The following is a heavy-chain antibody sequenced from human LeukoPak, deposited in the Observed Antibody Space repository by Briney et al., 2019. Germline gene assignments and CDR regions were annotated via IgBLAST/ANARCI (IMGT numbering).Heavy chain of an antibody. Sequence: SETLSLTCTVSGGSISSSSYYWGWIRQPPGKGLEWIGSIYYSGSTYYNPSLKSRVTISVDTSKNQFSLELSSVTAADTAVYYCAREAMYYYDSSGYFGYWGQGTLVTVSS. CDR3: AREAMYYYDSSGYFGY. CDR2: IYYSGST. CDR1: GGSISSSSYY. J-gene: IGHJ4*02. V-gene: IGHV4-39*07. D-gene: IGHD3-22*01.